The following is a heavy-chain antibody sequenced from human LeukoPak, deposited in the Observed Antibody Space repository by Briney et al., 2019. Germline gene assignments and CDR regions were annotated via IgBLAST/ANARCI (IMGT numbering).Heavy chain of an antibody. CDR3: ARWLSNGYYFDY. V-gene: IGHV5-51*01. CDR2: IYPGDSDT. D-gene: IGHD3-22*01. Sequence: GEFLKISCKGFGYSFTNYWIGWVRQMPGKGLEWMGVIYPGDSDTTYSPSFQGQVTISADKSLGTAYLQWSSLKASDTAMYYCARWLSNGYYFDYWGQGTLVTASA. CDR1: GYSFTNYW. J-gene: IGHJ4*02.